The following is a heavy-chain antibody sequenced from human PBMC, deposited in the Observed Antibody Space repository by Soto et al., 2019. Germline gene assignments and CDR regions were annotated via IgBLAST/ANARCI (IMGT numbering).Heavy chain of an antibody. J-gene: IGHJ4*02. CDR1: GYTFTSYD. CDR3: ARGIRITMVRGVPTLYYFDY. V-gene: IGHV1-8*01. Sequence: GASVKVSCKASGYTFTSYDINWVRQATGQGLEWMGWMNPNSGNTGYAQKFQGRVTMTRNTSISTAYMELSSLRSEDTAVYYCARGIRITMVRGVPTLYYFDYWGQGTLVTSPQ. CDR2: MNPNSGNT. D-gene: IGHD3-10*01.